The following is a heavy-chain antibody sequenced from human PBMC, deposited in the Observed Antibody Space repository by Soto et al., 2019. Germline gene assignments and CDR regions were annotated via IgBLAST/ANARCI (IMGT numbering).Heavy chain of an antibody. J-gene: IGHJ4*02. CDR3: ARSRDEIRLRFLEWLLWPFDY. V-gene: IGHV1-69*13. CDR1: GGSLSSYA. D-gene: IGHD3-3*01. CDR2: IIPIFGTA. Sequence: SVKVSCKSSGGSLSSYAISGARQAPGQGLEWMGGIIPIFGTANYAQKLQGRVTITADESTSTAYMELSSLRSEDTAVYYCARSRDEIRLRFLEWLLWPFDYWGQGTLVSVSS.